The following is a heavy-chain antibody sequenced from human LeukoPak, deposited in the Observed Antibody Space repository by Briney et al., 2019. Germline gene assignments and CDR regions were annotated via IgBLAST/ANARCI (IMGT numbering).Heavy chain of an antibody. Sequence: GRSLRLSCAASGFTFSSYAMHWVRQAPGKGLEWMAVISYDGSNKYYADSVKGRFTISRDNSKNTLYLQMNSLRAEDTAVYYCAKDRYYDSSGYAFDIWGQGTMVTVSS. D-gene: IGHD3-22*01. CDR1: GFTFSSYA. J-gene: IGHJ3*02. V-gene: IGHV3-30-3*01. CDR2: ISYDGSNK. CDR3: AKDRYYDSSGYAFDI.